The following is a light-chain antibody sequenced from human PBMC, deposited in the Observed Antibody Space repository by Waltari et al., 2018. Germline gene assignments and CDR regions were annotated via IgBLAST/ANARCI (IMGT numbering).Light chain of an antibody. CDR1: QSLLYYSNNKNY. V-gene: IGKV4-1*01. CDR2: WAS. Sequence: DFVMTQSPDSLAVSLGERAAINCKSSQSLLYYSNNKNYLAWYQQKPGQPPKLLISWASTQEAGVPDRFSGSGSATDFTLTISSLQAEDVAVYYCQQYYMTPYTFGQGTKLEIK. CDR3: QQYYMTPYT. J-gene: IGKJ2*01.